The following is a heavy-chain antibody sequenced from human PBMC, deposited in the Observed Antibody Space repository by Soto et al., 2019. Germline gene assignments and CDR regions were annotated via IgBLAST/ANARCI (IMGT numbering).Heavy chain of an antibody. V-gene: IGHV3-30-3*01. Sequence: GGSLRLSCAASGFTFSSYAMHWVRQAPGKGLEWVAVISYDGSNKYYADSVKGRFTISRDNSKNTLYLQMNSLRAEDTAVYYCARGVQVSTPSDYWGQGTLVTVSS. D-gene: IGHD2-2*01. J-gene: IGHJ4*02. CDR3: ARGVQVSTPSDY. CDR2: ISYDGSNK. CDR1: GFTFSSYA.